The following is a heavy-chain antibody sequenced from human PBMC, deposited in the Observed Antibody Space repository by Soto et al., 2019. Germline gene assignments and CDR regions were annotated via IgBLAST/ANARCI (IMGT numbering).Heavy chain of an antibody. CDR2: ISSSGSTI. CDR3: ARDGGRGVQKVYYYYGMDV. J-gene: IGHJ6*02. Sequence: EVQLVESGGGLVQPGGSLRLSCAASGFTFSSYEMNWVRQAPGKGLEWVSYISSSGSTIYYADSVKGRFTISRDNAKNSLYLQMHSLRAEDTAVYYCARDGGRGVQKVYYYYGMDVWGQGTTVTVSS. CDR1: GFTFSSYE. V-gene: IGHV3-48*03. D-gene: IGHD3-10*01.